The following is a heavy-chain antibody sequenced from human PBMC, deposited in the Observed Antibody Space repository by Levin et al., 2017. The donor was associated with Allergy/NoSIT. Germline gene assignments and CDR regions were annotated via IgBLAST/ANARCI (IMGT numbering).Heavy chain of an antibody. CDR2: IYTSGST. V-gene: IGHV4-4*07. J-gene: IGHJ6*02. CDR3: AKYSSSSYYGMDV. CDR1: GGSISSYY. Sequence: GSLRLSCTVSGGSISSYYWSWIRQPAGKGLEWIGRIYTSGSTNYNPSLKSRVTMSVDTSKNQFSLKLSSVTAADTAVYYCAKYSSSSYYGMDVWGQGTTVTVSS. D-gene: IGHD6-13*01.